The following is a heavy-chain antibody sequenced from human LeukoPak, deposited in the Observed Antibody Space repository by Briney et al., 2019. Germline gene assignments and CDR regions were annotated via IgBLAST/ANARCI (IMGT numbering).Heavy chain of an antibody. D-gene: IGHD5-18*01. V-gene: IGHV4-39*01. J-gene: IGHJ6*03. CDR2: IYYSGST. Sequence: KPSETLSLTCTVSGGSISSSSYYLGWIRQPPGKGLEWIGSIYYSGSTYYNPSLKSRVTISVDTSKNQFSLKLRSVTAADTAVYYCARTRGYSYGYPTYYYYYYMDVWGKGTTVTVSS. CDR1: GGSISSSSYY. CDR3: ARTRGYSYGYPTYYYYYYMDV.